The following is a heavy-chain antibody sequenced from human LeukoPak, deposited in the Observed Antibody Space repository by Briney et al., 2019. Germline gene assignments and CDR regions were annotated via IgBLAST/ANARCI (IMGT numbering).Heavy chain of an antibody. CDR2: INPSGGAT. V-gene: IGHV1-46*01. Sequence: GASVQVSCKASGYTFSSYYIHWVRQAPGQGLEWMGVINPSGGATSYAQKFQGRITMTRDASTSTVYMELSSLRSGDTAVYYCARSYYDTSGYQLDYWGQGTLVTVSS. J-gene: IGHJ4*02. D-gene: IGHD3-22*01. CDR1: GYTFSSYY. CDR3: ARSYYDTSGYQLDY.